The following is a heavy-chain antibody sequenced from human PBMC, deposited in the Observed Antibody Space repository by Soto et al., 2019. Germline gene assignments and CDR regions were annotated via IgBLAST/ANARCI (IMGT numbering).Heavy chain of an antibody. CDR2: IIPIFGTA. CDR1: GGTFNSYA. J-gene: IGHJ6*02. D-gene: IGHD6-6*01. V-gene: IGHV1-69*13. CDR3: ARGKIAARYYYYGMDV. Sequence: GASVKVSCKASGGTFNSYAISWVRQAPGQGLEWMGGIIPIFGTANYAQKFQGRVTITADESTSTAYMELSSLRSEDTAVYYCARGKIAARYYYYGMDVWGQGTTVTVSS.